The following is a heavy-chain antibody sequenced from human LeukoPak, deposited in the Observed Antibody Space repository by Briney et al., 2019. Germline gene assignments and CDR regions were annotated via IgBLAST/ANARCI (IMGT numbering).Heavy chain of an antibody. CDR2: IKHDGSEE. CDR3: ARDNYDSSGSYVSDY. V-gene: IGHV3-7*01. Sequence: GGSLRLSCVASGLSISGQWMNWVRQAPGQGLEWVANIKHDGSEEYYVDSVKGRFTVSRDDGRNSVSLQMNSVRAEDTAVYYCARDNYDSSGSYVSDYWGQGTLVTVSS. CDR1: GLSISGQW. J-gene: IGHJ4*02. D-gene: IGHD3-22*01.